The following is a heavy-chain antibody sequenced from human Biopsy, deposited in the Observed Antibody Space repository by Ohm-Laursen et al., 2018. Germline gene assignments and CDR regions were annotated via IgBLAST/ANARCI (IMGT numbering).Heavy chain of an antibody. Sequence: TLSLTCTVSGDSVSRGSFYWTSIRQPPGQGLEYIGYIYDRGSTANYNPSLESRVTMSVDMPKNQFSLKLSSVTAADAAIYYCARGMRSSGWPYFDSWGQGTLVTVSS. CDR2: IYDRGST. D-gene: IGHD6-19*01. V-gene: IGHV4-61*01. CDR1: GDSVSRGSFY. J-gene: IGHJ4*02. CDR3: ARGMRSSGWPYFDS.